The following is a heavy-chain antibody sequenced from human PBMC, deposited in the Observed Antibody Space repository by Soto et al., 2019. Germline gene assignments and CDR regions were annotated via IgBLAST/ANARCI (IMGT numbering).Heavy chain of an antibody. Sequence: QVQLVESGGGVVQPGRSLRLSCAASGFTFSSYGMHWVRQAPGKGLEWVAVIWYDGSNKYYADSVKCRFTISRDNSKKPLDLQMNSLRAEDRAVYYCARAQYYSDSSGYYYAYWGQGHLVTVSS. V-gene: IGHV3-33*01. CDR3: ARAQYYSDSSGYYYAY. CDR2: IWYDGSNK. CDR1: GFTFSSYG. D-gene: IGHD3-22*01. J-gene: IGHJ4*02.